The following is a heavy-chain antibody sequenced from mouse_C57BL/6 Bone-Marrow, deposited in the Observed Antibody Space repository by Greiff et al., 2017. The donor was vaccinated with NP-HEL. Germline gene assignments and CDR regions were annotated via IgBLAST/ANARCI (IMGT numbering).Heavy chain of an antibody. J-gene: IGHJ3*01. V-gene: IGHV1-50*01. CDR3: AREGWLLRTD. D-gene: IGHD2-3*01. CDR1: GYTFTSYW. Sequence: QLQQPGAELVKPGASVKLSCKASGYTFTSYWMQWVKQRPGQGLEWIGEIDPSDSYTHYNQKFKGKATLTVDTTSSTAYMQLSSLTSEDSAVDYCAREGWLLRTDWGQGTLVTVSA. CDR2: IDPSDSYT.